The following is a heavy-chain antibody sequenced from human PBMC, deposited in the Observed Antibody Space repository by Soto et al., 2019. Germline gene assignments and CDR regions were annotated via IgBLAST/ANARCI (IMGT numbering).Heavy chain of an antibody. CDR3: AMQRSGVVY. CDR2: INPNNGGT. J-gene: IGHJ4*02. CDR1: GYSFTANS. D-gene: IGHD6-25*01. V-gene: IGHV1-2*04. Sequence: QVHLVQSGAEVKKPGASVRVSCKASGYSFTANSMHWVRQAPGEGLEWMGWINPNNGGTNYARKFQGWVTITRDTSISTAYMDLTRLKSYDTAVYYCAMQRSGVVYWGQGTLVTVSS.